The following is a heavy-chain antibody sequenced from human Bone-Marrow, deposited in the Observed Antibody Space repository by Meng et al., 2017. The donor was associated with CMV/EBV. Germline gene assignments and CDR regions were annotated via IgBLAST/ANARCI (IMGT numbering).Heavy chain of an antibody. CDR3: ARDRGEWLNAFDI. J-gene: IGHJ3*02. Sequence: SEKVSCKASGGTFSSYTISWVRQAPGQGLEWMGRIIPILGIANYAQKFQGRVTITADKSTSTAYMELSSLRSEDTAVYYCARDRGEWLNAFDIWGQGTMVTVSS. CDR1: GGTFSSYT. D-gene: IGHD3-3*01. CDR2: IIPILGIA. V-gene: IGHV1-69*04.